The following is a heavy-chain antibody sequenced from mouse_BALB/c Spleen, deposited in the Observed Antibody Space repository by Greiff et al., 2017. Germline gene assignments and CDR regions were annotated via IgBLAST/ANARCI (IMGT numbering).Heavy chain of an antibody. CDR3: TRSGLRRSFDY. CDR2: IDPSDSYT. J-gene: IGHJ2*01. CDR1: GYTFTSYW. D-gene: IGHD2-4*01. Sequence: VQLQQPGAELVKPGASVKMSCKASGYTFTSYWMHWVKQRPGQGLEWIGVIDPSDSYTSYNQKFKGKATLTVDTSSSTAYMQLSSLTSEDSAVYYCTRSGLRRSFDYWGQGTTLTVSS. V-gene: IGHV1S127*01.